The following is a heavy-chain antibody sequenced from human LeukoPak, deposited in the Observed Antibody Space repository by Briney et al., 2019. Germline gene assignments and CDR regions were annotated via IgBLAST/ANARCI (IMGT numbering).Heavy chain of an antibody. J-gene: IGHJ4*02. CDR1: GGSITNYY. Sequence: SGTLSLTCAVSGGSITNYYWSWIRQPAGKGLEWIGRIHSSGITHYDPSLKSRVTMSVDTSKNQFSLKLSSVTAADTAVYYCARGGHGYNYFDYWGQGPLVTVSS. CDR3: ARGGHGYNYFDY. CDR2: IHSSGIT. V-gene: IGHV4-4*07. D-gene: IGHD5-24*01.